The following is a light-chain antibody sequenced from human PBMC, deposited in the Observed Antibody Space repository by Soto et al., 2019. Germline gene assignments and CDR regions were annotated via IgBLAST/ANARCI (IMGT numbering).Light chain of an antibody. CDR1: QGISSW. CDR3: QQSYSTPIT. V-gene: IGKV1-12*01. J-gene: IGKJ5*01. CDR2: AAS. Sequence: DIQMTQPPSSVRASLGHRVTMTRRASQGISSWLVWYQQKPGKAPKLLIYAASSLQSGVPSRFSGSGSGTDFTLTISSLQPEDFATYYCQQSYSTPITFGQGTRLEI.